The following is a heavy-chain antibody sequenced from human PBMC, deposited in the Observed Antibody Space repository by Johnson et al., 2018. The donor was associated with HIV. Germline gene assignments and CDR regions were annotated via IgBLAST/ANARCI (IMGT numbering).Heavy chain of an antibody. V-gene: IGHV3-53*01. J-gene: IGHJ3*02. Sequence: VQLVESVGGLIQPGGSLRLSCAASGFTVSSNYMSWVRQATGKGLEWGYVIYSGGSTYNADSVKGHLTISRDNSKNTLYLQMNSLRAEDTAVYYCASSFYQQLRAFDIWGQGTMVTVSS. CDR2: IYSGGST. CDR1: GFTVSSNY. D-gene: IGHD6-13*01. CDR3: ASSFYQQLRAFDI.